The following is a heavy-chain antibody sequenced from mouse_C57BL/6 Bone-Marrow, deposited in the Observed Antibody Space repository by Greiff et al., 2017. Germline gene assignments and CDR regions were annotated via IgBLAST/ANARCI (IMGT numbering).Heavy chain of an antibody. J-gene: IGHJ1*03. CDR1: GFTFSDYG. Sequence: EVQRVESGGGLVQPGGSLKLSCAASGFTFSDYGMAWVRQAPRKGPEWVAFISNLAYSIYYADTVTGRFTISRENAKNTLYLEMSSLRSEDTAMYYCARQPITTVVATDWYCDVWGTGTTVTVSS. CDR3: ARQPITTVVATDWYCDV. V-gene: IGHV5-15*01. D-gene: IGHD1-1*01. CDR2: ISNLAYSI.